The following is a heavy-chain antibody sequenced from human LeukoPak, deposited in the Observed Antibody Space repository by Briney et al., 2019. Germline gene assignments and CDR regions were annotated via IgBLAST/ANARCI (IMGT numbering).Heavy chain of an antibody. CDR3: ARVTPPYYSYSSSSSGFDY. V-gene: IGHV4-39*07. Sequence: SETLSLTCTVSGGSISSYYWGWIRQPPGKGLEWIGSIYYSGSTYYNPSLKSRVTISVDTSKNQFSLKLSSVTAADTAVYYCARVTPPYYSYSSSSSGFDYWGQGTLVTVSS. CDR1: GGSISSYY. CDR2: IYYSGST. D-gene: IGHD6-13*01. J-gene: IGHJ4*02.